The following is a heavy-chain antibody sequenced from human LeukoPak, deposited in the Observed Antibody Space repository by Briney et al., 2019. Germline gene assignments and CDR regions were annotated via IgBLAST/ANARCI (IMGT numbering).Heavy chain of an antibody. CDR3: AKLYSSSSSLVY. D-gene: IGHD6-6*01. V-gene: IGHV3-30*18. CDR1: GFTFSSYG. CDR2: ISYDESNK. Sequence: GGSLRLSCAASGFTFSSYGMHWVRQAPGKGLEWAAVISYDESNKYYADSVTGRFTISRDNSKNTLYLQMNSLRAEDTAVYYCAKLYSSSSSLVYWGQGTLVTVSS. J-gene: IGHJ4*02.